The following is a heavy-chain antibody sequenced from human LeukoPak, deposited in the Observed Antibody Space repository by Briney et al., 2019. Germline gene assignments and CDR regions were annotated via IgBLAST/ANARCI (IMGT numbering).Heavy chain of an antibody. J-gene: IGHJ4*02. Sequence: PGRSLRLSCAASGLALTSDSMNSVRAAPGKGGGWGSGISGSISNIYYADPVKGRFTIPRDNAKNPLSLQMNSLRAEDTAVYYCARDLRGYCRGGSCYSGSSFAYWGQGTLVTVSS. CDR3: ARDLRGYCRGGSCYSGSSFAY. D-gene: IGHD2-15*01. V-gene: IGHV3-21*01. CDR2: ISGSISNI. CDR1: GLALTSDS.